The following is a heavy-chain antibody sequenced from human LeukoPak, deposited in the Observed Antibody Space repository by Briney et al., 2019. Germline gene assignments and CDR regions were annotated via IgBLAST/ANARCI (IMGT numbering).Heavy chain of an antibody. CDR2: IYYSGST. CDR1: GGSISSSSYY. Sequence: SETLSLTCTVSGGSISSSSYYWGWIRQPPGTGLEWLGSIYYSGSTYYNPSLKSRVTISVDTSKNQFSLKLSSVTAADTAVYYCARAGGSSWPDYYFDYWGQGTLVTVSS. J-gene: IGHJ4*02. V-gene: IGHV4-39*01. CDR3: ARAGGSSWPDYYFDY. D-gene: IGHD6-13*01.